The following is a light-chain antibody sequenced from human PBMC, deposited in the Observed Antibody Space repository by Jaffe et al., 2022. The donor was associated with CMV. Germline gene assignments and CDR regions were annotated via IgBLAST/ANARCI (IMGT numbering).Light chain of an antibody. CDR3: KSRDSSGNHLV. CDR1: NLRVSY. J-gene: IGLJ3*02. V-gene: IGLV3-19*01. Sequence: SSELTQDPAVSVALGQTVRITCQGDNLRVSYATWYQQKPGQAPILVIYGQDNRPSGIPDRFSGSRSGNTASLTITGAQAEDEADYYCKSRDSSGNHLVFGGGTKLTVL. CDR2: GQD.